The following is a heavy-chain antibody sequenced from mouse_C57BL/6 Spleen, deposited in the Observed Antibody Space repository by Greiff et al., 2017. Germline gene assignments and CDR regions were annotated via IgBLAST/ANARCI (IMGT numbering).Heavy chain of an antibody. J-gene: IGHJ2*01. D-gene: IGHD3-2*02. CDR3: ARDSSGLDY. V-gene: IGHV1-42*01. Sequence: VQLQQSGPELVKPGASVKISCKASGYSFTGYYMNWVKQSPEKSLEWIGEINPSTGGTTYNQKFKAKATLTVDKSSSTAYMQLKSLTSEDSAVYYCARDSSGLDYWGQGTTLTVSS. CDR1: GYSFTGYY. CDR2: INPSTGGT.